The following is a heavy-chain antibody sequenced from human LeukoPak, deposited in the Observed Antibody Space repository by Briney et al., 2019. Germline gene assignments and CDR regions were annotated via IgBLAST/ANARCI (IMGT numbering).Heavy chain of an antibody. J-gene: IGHJ4*02. Sequence: SVKVSCKASGGTFSSYAISWVRQAPGQGLEWMGGIIPIFGTANYAQKFQGRVMITADESTSTAYMELSSLRSEDTAVYYCATDLDGTTGTYYFDYWGQGTLVTVSS. CDR1: GGTFSSYA. CDR2: IIPIFGTA. V-gene: IGHV1-69*01. CDR3: ATDLDGTTGTYYFDY. D-gene: IGHD1-1*01.